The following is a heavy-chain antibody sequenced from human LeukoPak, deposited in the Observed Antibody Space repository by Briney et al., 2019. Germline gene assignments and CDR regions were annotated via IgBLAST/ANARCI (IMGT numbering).Heavy chain of an antibody. CDR2: LYYSGST. V-gene: IGHV4-59*08. D-gene: IGHD5-24*01. CDR1: GDSISSYY. Sequence: SETLSLTCTVSGDSISSYYWSWIRQPPGKGLEWIGYLYYSGSTNYNPSLKSRVTISVDTPKNQFSLKLSSMLASDYAAYYCARHFVQMATMVAFDIWGQGTMVTVSS. CDR3: ARHFVQMATMVAFDI. J-gene: IGHJ3*02.